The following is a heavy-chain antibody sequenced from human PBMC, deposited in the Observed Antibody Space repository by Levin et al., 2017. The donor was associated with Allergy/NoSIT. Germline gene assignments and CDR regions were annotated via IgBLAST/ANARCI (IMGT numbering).Heavy chain of an antibody. V-gene: IGHV3-9*01. CDR1: GFTFDDYA. CDR2: ISWNSGSI. Sequence: LSLTCAASGFTFDDYAMHWVRQAPGKGLEWVSGISWNSGSIGYADSVKGRFTISRDNAKNSLYLQMNSLRAEDTALYYCAKGSPNPDFWSGYYTRYYYYYGMDVWGQGTTVTVSS. D-gene: IGHD3-3*01. CDR3: AKGSPNPDFWSGYYTRYYYYYGMDV. J-gene: IGHJ6*02.